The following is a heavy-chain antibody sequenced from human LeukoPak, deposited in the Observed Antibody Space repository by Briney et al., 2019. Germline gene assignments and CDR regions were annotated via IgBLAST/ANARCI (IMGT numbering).Heavy chain of an antibody. CDR1: GFSFSSFA. CDR2: ISGSGGST. V-gene: IGHV3-23*01. J-gene: IGHJ4*02. Sequence: GGSLRLSCSASGFSFSSFAMSWVRQAPGRGLEWVSAISGSGGSTYYADSVKGRFTISRDNSKNTLYLQMNSLRAEDTAVYYCAKTISPRFLEWLLSHDYWGQGTLVTVSS. D-gene: IGHD3-3*01. CDR3: AKTISPRFLEWLLSHDY.